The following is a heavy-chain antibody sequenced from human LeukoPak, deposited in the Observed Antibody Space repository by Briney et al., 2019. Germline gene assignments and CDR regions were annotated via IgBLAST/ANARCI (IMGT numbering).Heavy chain of an antibody. CDR1: GGSISSYY. D-gene: IGHD3-9*01. V-gene: IGHV4-4*07. Sequence: PSETLSLTCTVSGGSISSYYWSWIRQPAGKGLEWIGRIYTSGSTNYNPSLKSRVTMSVDTSKNQFSLKLSSVTAADTAVYYCARANYDILTGYSWFDPWGQGTLVTVSS. CDR2: IYTSGST. J-gene: IGHJ5*02. CDR3: ARANYDILTGYSWFDP.